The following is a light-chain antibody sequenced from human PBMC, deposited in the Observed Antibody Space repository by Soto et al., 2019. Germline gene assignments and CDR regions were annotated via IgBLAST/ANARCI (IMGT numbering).Light chain of an antibody. J-gene: IGKJ4*01. Sequence: EIVLTQSPDTLSLSPGESATLSCRASQRVAKFLAWYQQKGGQAPRLLIFDASTRATGVPGRFHGSGSGTAFTLTINSLQPDDAAVYFCQQRTNWPLTFGGGTKVEVK. CDR2: DAS. V-gene: IGKV3-11*01. CDR3: QQRTNWPLT. CDR1: QRVAKF.